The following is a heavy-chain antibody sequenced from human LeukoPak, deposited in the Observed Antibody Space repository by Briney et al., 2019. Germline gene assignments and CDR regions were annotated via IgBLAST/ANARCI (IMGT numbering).Heavy chain of an antibody. J-gene: IGHJ3*02. Sequence: QTGGSLRLSCAASGFTFSSYAMHWVRQAPGKGLEWVAVISYDGSNKYYADSVKGRFTISRDNSKNTLYLQMNSLRAEDTAVYYCARDCGGDCSWAFDIWGQGTMVTVSS. CDR2: ISYDGSNK. CDR3: ARDCGGDCSWAFDI. V-gene: IGHV3-30-3*01. CDR1: GFTFSSYA. D-gene: IGHD2-21*02.